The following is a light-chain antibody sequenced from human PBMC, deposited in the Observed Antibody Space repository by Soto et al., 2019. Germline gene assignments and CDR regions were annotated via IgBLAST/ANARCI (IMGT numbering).Light chain of an antibody. CDR3: QSYDSSLSGV. CDR1: SSNIGAGYD. CDR2: GNS. V-gene: IGLV1-40*01. Sequence: QSVLTQPPSVSGAPGQRVTISCTGSSSNIGAGYDEHWYQQLPGTARKLLIYGNSNRPSGVPDRFSGSKSGTSASLAITGLQAEDEADYYCQSYDSSLSGVFGGGTQRPSS. J-gene: IGLJ7*01.